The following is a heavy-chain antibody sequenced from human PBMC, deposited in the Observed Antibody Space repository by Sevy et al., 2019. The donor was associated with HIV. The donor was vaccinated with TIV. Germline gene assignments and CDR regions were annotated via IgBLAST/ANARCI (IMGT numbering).Heavy chain of an antibody. V-gene: IGHV3-7*01. CDR3: ARSIAAIGPDY. CDR1: GFTFSTYA. J-gene: IGHJ4*02. Sequence: GGSLRLSCAASGFTFSTYAMNWVRQAPGTGLEWVANIKQDGSMKYYVNSVKGRFTISRDNAKNSVYLQMNSLRAEDTAIYYCARSIAAIGPDYWGQGTLVTVSS. CDR2: IKQDGSMK. D-gene: IGHD6-13*01.